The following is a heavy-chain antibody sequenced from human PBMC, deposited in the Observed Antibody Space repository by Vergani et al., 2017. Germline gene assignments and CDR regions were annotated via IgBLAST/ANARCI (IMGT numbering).Heavy chain of an antibody. CDR1: GGSFSTGGQS. V-gene: IGHV4-61*02. CDR3: ARDGGEYDKDALDV. Sequence: QVQLQESGPGLVKPSQTLSLTCTVSGGSFSTGGQSWTLLRQSAGKGLEWIGRIYTSGSTNYNPSLRSRAMMSVDASKKHFSLKLTSVTAADTAVYYCARDGGEYDKDALDVWGQGTKVTVTS. J-gene: IGHJ3*01. CDR2: IYTSGST. D-gene: IGHD2-21*01.